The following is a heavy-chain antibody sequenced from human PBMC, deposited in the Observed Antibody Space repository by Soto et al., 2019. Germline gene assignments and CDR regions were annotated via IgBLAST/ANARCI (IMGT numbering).Heavy chain of an antibody. V-gene: IGHV1-69*01. J-gene: IGHJ4*02. CDR2: IIPVFGTT. CDR3: ARGGGPYVWFNEF. D-gene: IGHD3-16*01. CDR1: GGLFSSFA. Sequence: EQLVQSGAEVKKPGSSVKVSCKDSGGLFSSFAISWVRQAPGQGLEWVGGIIPVFGTTNYAQKFQGRVTITADESTNTAYMELSSLTSDDTAMYYCARGGGPYVWFNEFWGQGTQVTVSS.